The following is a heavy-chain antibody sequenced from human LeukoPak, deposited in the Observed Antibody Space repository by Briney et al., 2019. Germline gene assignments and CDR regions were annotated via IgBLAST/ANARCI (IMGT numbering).Heavy chain of an antibody. CDR3: AREARGSGRDFDY. Sequence: GGSLRLSCAASGFTFSDFYMSWIRQAPGMGLEWISYIGTRSNPIYYADSVKGRFTISRDDAKNSLYLQMNSPRDEDTAVYFCAREARGSGRDFDYWGQGILVTVSS. J-gene: IGHJ4*02. CDR1: GFTFSDFY. V-gene: IGHV3-11*01. CDR2: IGTRSNPI. D-gene: IGHD1-26*01.